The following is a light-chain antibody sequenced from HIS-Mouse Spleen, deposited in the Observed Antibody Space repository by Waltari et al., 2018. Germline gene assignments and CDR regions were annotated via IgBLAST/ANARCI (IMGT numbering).Light chain of an antibody. Sequence: SYELTQPPSVSVSPGQTARITCSGDALPKQYSYWYQQKSGQAPVLVIHEDSKRPSGIPRRFSGSSAGTMATLTISGAQVEDEADYYCYSTDSSGNHRVFGGGTKLTVL. V-gene: IGLV3-10*01. CDR2: EDS. J-gene: IGLJ2*01. CDR1: ALPKQY. CDR3: YSTDSSGNHRV.